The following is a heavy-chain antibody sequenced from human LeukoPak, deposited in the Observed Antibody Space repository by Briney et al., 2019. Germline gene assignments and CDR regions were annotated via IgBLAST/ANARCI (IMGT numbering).Heavy chain of an antibody. CDR1: GRSFSGYY. V-gene: IGHV4-34*01. CDR2: INHSGST. D-gene: IGHD1-14*01. J-gene: IGHJ6*03. Sequence: SETLSLTCAVYGRSFSGYYWSWIRQPPGVGLEWIGEINHSGSTNYNPSLRSRVTIPVDTSNNQFSLKLSSVTAADTAVYYCARRVTTLYYMDVWGKGTTVTVSS. CDR3: ARRVTTLYYMDV.